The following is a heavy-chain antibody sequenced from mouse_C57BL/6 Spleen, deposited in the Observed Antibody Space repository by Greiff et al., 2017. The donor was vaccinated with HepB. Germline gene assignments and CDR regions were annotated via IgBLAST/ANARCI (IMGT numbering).Heavy chain of an antibody. V-gene: IGHV1-55*01. CDR3: ARSRDYDGYYFDY. CDR2: IYPGSGST. CDR1: GYTFTSYW. J-gene: IGHJ2*01. D-gene: IGHD2-4*01. Sequence: QVQLKQPGAELVKPGASVKMSCKASGYTFTSYWITWVKQRPGQGLEWIGDIYPGSGSTNCNEKFKSKATLTVDTSSSTAYMQLSSLTSEDSAVYYCARSRDYDGYYFDYWGQGTTLTVSS.